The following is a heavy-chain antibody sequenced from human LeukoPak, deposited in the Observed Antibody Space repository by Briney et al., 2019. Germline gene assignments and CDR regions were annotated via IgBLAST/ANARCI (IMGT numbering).Heavy chain of an antibody. Sequence: GGSLRLSCAASGFTFSSYAMSWVRQAPGTGLEWVSAISGSGGSTYYADSVKGGFTISRDNSKNTLYLQMNSLRAEDTDVYDYAKDRGMAARFSFFDYWGQGTLVTVSS. CDR1: GFTFSSYA. V-gene: IGHV3-23*01. J-gene: IGHJ4*02. D-gene: IGHD2-2*01. CDR2: ISGSGGST. CDR3: AKDRGMAARFSFFDY.